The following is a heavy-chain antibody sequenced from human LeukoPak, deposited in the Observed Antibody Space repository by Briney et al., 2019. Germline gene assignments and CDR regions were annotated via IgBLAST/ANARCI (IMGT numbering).Heavy chain of an antibody. CDR2: IKSKTDGGTT. J-gene: IGHJ4*02. D-gene: IGHD3-22*01. V-gene: IGHV3-15*01. Sequence: GGSLRLSCAASGFTISNAWMSWVRQAPGKGLEWVGRIKSKTDGGTTDYAAPVKGRFTISRDDSKNTLYLQMNSLKTEDTAVYYCTTDRHYYDSSGYYSVGYWGQGTLVTVSS. CDR1: GFTISNAW. CDR3: TTDRHYYDSSGYYSVGY.